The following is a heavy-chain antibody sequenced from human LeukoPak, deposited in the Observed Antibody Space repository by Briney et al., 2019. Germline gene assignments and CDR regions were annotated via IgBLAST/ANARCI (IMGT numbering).Heavy chain of an antibody. CDR1: GGSISSSSYY. V-gene: IGHV4-39*07. D-gene: IGHD1-26*01. CDR3: ARDFGWSGPAVGAANPVFDY. Sequence: PSEPLSLTCTVSGGSISSSSYYWGWIRQPPGTGLEWIGSIYYSGSTYYNPSLKSRVTISVDTSKNQFSLKLSSVTAADTAVYYCARDFGWSGPAVGAANPVFDYWGQGTLVTVSS. CDR2: IYYSGST. J-gene: IGHJ4*02.